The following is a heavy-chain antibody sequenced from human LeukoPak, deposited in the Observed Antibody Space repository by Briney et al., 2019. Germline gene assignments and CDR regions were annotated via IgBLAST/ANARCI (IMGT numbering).Heavy chain of an antibody. Sequence: GGSLRLSCAASGFTFSSYGMRWVRQAPGKGLEWVAVIWYDGSNKYYADSVKGRFTISRDNSKNTLYLQMNSLRAEDTAVYYCARHLRAHYFDYWGQGTLVTVSS. CDR2: IWYDGSNK. CDR3: ARHLRAHYFDY. D-gene: IGHD4-17*01. J-gene: IGHJ4*02. CDR1: GFTFSSYG. V-gene: IGHV3-33*01.